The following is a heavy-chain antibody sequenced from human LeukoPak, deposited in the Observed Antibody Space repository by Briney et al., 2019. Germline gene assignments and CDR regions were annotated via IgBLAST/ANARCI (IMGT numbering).Heavy chain of an antibody. Sequence: ASVKVSCKASGGTFSSYAISWVRQAPGQGLEWMGGIIPIFGNANYAQKFQGRVTITADESTSTAYMELSSLRSEDTAVYYCARDRDYYDSSAHSVGYGGQGTLVTVSS. D-gene: IGHD3-22*01. CDR3: ARDRDYYDSSAHSVGY. CDR2: IIPIFGNA. V-gene: IGHV1-69*13. J-gene: IGHJ4*02. CDR1: GGTFSSYA.